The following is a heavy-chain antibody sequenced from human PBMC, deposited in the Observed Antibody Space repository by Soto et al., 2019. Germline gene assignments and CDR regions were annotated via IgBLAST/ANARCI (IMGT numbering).Heavy chain of an antibody. CDR2: IYSGGRT. V-gene: IGHV3-53*01. J-gene: IGHJ1*01. CDR3: AKRRLNTITSLSDF. Sequence: LRLSCAASGFTVSSNYMTWVRQAPGKGLEWVSVIYSGGRTYYADSVKGRFTISRDNSDNTLHLQMNTLRDDDTAIYYCAKRRLNTITSLSDFWGQGVQVTVSS. CDR1: GFTVSSNY. D-gene: IGHD2-2*01.